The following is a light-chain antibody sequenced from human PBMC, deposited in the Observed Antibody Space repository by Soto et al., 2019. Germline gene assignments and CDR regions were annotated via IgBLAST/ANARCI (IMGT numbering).Light chain of an antibody. J-gene: IGKJ4*01. CDR3: QQSYSSPLT. Sequence: IQMTQSPSALSASAGDRVTITCRASQTISKYLNWYQQTAVKAPKLLIYGASNLQSGVPSRFSGSGSGTDGPLSISSLQPEDFADYYCQQSYSSPLTFGGGNKVELK. CDR2: GAS. CDR1: QTISKY. V-gene: IGKV1-39*01.